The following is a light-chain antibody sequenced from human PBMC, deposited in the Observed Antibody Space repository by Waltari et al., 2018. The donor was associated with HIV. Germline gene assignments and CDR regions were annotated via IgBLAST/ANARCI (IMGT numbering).Light chain of an antibody. V-gene: IGKV3-20*01. CDR1: QSVITSY. Sequence: ELVLTQSPGTLSLSPGERATLSCRASQSVITSYLAWYQHKRGQAPRHLMYATSTRATGIADRFSGSGSETDFTLIIKRLEPDDFAVYYCQHGRTFGQGTKVEIK. CDR2: ATS. CDR3: QHGRT. J-gene: IGKJ1*01.